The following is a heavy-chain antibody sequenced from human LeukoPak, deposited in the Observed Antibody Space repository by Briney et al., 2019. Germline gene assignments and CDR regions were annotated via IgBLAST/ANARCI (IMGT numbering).Heavy chain of an antibody. CDR3: AKDHYYGSRSSWYYFDY. CDR2: IYSGGST. D-gene: IGHD3-10*01. Sequence: GGSLRLSCAASGFTVSSNYMSWVRQAPGKGLEWVSVIYSGGSTYYADSVKGRFTISRDNSKNTLYLQMNSLRAEDTAVYYCAKDHYYGSRSSWYYFDYWGQGTLVTVSS. J-gene: IGHJ4*02. V-gene: IGHV3-53*05. CDR1: GFTVSSNY.